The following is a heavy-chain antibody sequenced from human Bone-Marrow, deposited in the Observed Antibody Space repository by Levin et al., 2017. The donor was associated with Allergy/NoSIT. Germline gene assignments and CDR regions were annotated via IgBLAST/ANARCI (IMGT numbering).Heavy chain of an antibody. CDR1: GFTLSSHT. Sequence: GESLKISCTGSGFTLSSHTMNWFRQAPGKGLEWVSFIRSSTPETFYSDSVRGRFTLSRDNAKNAVFLQMNSLRVDDTAIYYCARTNSKDGYNYYFDNWGHGTLVTVSS. CDR2: IRSSTPET. D-gene: IGHD5-24*01. V-gene: IGHV3-21*01. CDR3: ARTNSKDGYNYYFDN. J-gene: IGHJ4*01.